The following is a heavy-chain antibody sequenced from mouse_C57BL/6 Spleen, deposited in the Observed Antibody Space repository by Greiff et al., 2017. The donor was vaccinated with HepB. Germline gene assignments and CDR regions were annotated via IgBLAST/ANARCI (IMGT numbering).Heavy chain of an antibody. CDR1: GYTFTDYN. J-gene: IGHJ3*01. D-gene: IGHD2-4*01. CDR2: INPNNGGT. Sequence: EVQLQQSGPELVKPGASVKIPCKASGYTFTDYNMDWVKQSHGKSLEWIGDINPNNGGTNYNQKLKGKATLTVYKSTSTAYMELRSLTSEDTAVYYCAWYDYGDGGFAYWGKGTLVTVSA. CDR3: AWYDYGDGGFAY. V-gene: IGHV1-18*01.